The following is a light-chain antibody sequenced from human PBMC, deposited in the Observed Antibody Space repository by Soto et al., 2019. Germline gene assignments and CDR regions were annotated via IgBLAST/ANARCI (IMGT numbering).Light chain of an antibody. CDR2: AAS. CDR3: QQSFTTPVT. CDR1: QSIRSW. Sequence: DIHMTQSPSTLSASVGDRVTISCRASQSIRSWLAWYQQRPGKAPKLLIYAASNLQSGVPSRFSGSGSGTDFTLTISSLQPEDFATYYCQQSFTTPVTFGQGTKVDIK. V-gene: IGKV1-39*01. J-gene: IGKJ1*01.